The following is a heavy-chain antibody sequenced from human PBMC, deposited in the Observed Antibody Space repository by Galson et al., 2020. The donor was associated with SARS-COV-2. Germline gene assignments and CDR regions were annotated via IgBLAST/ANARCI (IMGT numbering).Heavy chain of an antibody. V-gene: IGHV6-1*01. CDR2: TYYRSKWYN. Sequence: SQTLSLTCAISVDTVSNNGGAWNWIRQSPSRGLEWLGRTYYRSKWYNDYAVSVKGRITINPDTSKNQFSLQLNSVTPDDAAVYYCARDGYGDFYFDHWGQGTLVTVSS. J-gene: IGHJ4*02. D-gene: IGHD4-17*01. CDR3: ARDGYGDFYFDH. CDR1: VDTVSNNGGA.